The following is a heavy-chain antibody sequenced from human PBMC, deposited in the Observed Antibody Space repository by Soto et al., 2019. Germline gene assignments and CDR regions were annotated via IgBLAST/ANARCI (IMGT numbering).Heavy chain of an antibody. Sequence: AVGSLRLSCAASGFTFSSYAMSWVRQAPGKGLEWVSAISGSGGSTYYADSVKGRFTISRDNSKNTLYLQMNSLRVEEGSGWYWGALHYWGQGALVIVSS. J-gene: IGHJ4*02. CDR2: ISGSGGST. V-gene: IGHV3-23*01. D-gene: IGHD6-19*01. CDR3: GALHY. CDR1: GFTFSSYA.